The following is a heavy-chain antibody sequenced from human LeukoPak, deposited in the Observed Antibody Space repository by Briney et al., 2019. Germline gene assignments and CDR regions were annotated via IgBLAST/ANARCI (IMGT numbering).Heavy chain of an antibody. Sequence: LTGGSLRLSCAASGFTFSIYAMIWVRQAPGKGLEWVSAISGSGDSTYYADSVKGRFTISRDNSENTLYLQMNSLRAEDTAVYYCAKGFSNLYDWGQGTLVTVSS. J-gene: IGHJ4*02. V-gene: IGHV3-23*01. CDR2: ISGSGDST. CDR3: AKGFSNLYD. D-gene: IGHD2-2*01. CDR1: GFTFSIYA.